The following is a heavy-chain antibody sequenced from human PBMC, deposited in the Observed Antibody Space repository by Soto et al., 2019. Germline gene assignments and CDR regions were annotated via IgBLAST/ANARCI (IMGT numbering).Heavy chain of an antibody. CDR3: AREGPQLVPGDY. D-gene: IGHD6-13*01. J-gene: IGHJ4*02. Sequence: GASVKVSCKASGYTFTSYAMHWVRQAPGQRLEWMGWINAGNGNTKYSQKFQGRVTITRDTSASTAYMELSSLRSEDTAVYYCAREGPQLVPGDYWGQGTLVTVSS. CDR1: GYTFTSYA. V-gene: IGHV1-3*01. CDR2: INAGNGNT.